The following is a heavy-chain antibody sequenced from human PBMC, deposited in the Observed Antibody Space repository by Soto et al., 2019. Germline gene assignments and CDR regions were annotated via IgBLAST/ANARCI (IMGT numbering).Heavy chain of an antibody. CDR3: ARDHKGGYYYYGMDV. CDR1: GFTFSSYE. CDR2: ISSSGSTI. J-gene: IGHJ6*02. Sequence: LRLSCAASGFTFSSYEMNWVRQAPGKGLEWVSYISSSGSTIYYADSVKGRFTISRDNAKNSLYLQMNSLRAEDTAVYYCARDHKGGYYYYGMDVWGQGTTVTV. V-gene: IGHV3-48*03.